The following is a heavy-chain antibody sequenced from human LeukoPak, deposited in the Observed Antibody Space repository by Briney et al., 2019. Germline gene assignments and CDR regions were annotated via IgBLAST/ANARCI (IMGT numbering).Heavy chain of an antibody. CDR3: TGILLWFGEFDY. Sequence: PGGPLRLSCAASGFTFSNAWMSWVRQAPGKGLEWVGRIKSKTDGGTTDYAAPVKGRFTISRDDSKNTLYLQMNSLKTEDTAVYYCTGILLWFGEFDYWGQGTLVTVSS. J-gene: IGHJ4*02. V-gene: IGHV3-15*01. CDR1: GFTFSNAW. D-gene: IGHD3-10*01. CDR2: IKSKTDGGTT.